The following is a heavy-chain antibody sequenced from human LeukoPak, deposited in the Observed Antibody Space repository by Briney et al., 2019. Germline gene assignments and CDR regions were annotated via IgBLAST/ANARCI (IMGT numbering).Heavy chain of an antibody. Sequence: GASVKVSCKASGYNFSGHYMRWVRQAPGQGLEWMGWVKPDDGNTNYAQKFQGRVTMTRDTAISTAYMELNSLRSDDTAVYYCASPPLSSAMYYAHWGQGTLVTVSS. CDR3: ASPPLSSAMYYAH. V-gene: IGHV1-2*02. CDR1: GYNFSGHY. D-gene: IGHD2-8*01. J-gene: IGHJ4*02. CDR2: VKPDDGNT.